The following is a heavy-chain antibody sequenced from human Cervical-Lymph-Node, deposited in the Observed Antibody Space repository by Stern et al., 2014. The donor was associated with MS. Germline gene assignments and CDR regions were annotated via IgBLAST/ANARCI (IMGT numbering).Heavy chain of an antibody. CDR1: GYTFTNFY. Sequence: QMQLVQSGAEVKKPGASVTVSCKASGYTFTNFYLHWVRQAPGHGLEWMGRINPNSGDSNFAQRFQGRVTLTRDTSINTAYMELRRLRYDDTAVYYCARFFVYGMDVWGQGTTVTVAS. CDR2: INPNSGDS. J-gene: IGHJ6*02. CDR3: ARFFVYGMDV. V-gene: IGHV1-2*06.